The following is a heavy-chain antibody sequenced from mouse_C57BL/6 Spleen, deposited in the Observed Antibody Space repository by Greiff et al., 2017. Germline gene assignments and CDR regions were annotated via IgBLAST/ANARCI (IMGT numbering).Heavy chain of an antibody. V-gene: IGHV5-17*01. CDR2: ISSGSSTI. CDR1: GFTFSDYG. Sequence: EVMLVESGGGLVKPGGSLKLSCAASGFTFSDYGMHWVRQAPEKGLEWVAYISSGSSTIYYADTVKGRFTISRDNAKNTLFLQMTSLRSEDTAMYYCARSNLAWFAYWGKGTLVTVSA. J-gene: IGHJ3*01. CDR3: ARSNLAWFAY. D-gene: IGHD2-5*01.